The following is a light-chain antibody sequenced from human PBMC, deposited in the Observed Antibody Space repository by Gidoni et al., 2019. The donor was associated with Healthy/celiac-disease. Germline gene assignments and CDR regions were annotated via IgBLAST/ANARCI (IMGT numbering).Light chain of an antibody. CDR1: SSDVGGYNY. V-gene: IGLV2-8*01. CDR3: SSYAGSNNFV. CDR2: EVS. J-gene: IGLJ1*01. Sequence: QSALTQPPSASGSPGQSVTISCTGTSSDVGGYNYVSWYQQHPGKAPNLMIYEVSKRPSGVPALFAGSKSGNTASLTVSGLHAEDEADYYCSSYAGSNNFVFGTGTKVTVL.